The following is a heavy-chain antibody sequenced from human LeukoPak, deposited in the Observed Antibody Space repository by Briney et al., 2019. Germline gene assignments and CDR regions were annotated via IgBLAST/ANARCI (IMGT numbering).Heavy chain of an antibody. CDR2: IFYNGNT. J-gene: IGHJ5*02. CDR1: GVSISNYY. D-gene: IGHD4-23*01. CDR3: ARDYGGNSVPLWFDP. Sequence: PSETLSLTCTVSGVSISNYYWSWIRQSPGKGLEWIAYIFYNGNTNYNPSLKSRVTISVDTSKNQFSLKLSSVTAADTAVYYCARDYGGNSVPLWFDPWGQGTLVTVSS. V-gene: IGHV4-59*01.